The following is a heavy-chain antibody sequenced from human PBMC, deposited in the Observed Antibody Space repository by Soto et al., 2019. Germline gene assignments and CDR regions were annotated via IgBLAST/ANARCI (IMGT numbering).Heavy chain of an antibody. D-gene: IGHD5-18*01. V-gene: IGHV1-46*01. CDR2: INPIGGST. CDR1: GYTFTSYY. CDR3: AMYISDRYGPLDYYCMDV. Sequence: ASVKVSCKASGYTFTSYYMHWVRQAPGQGLEWMGIINPIGGSTSYAQKFQGRVTMTRDTSTSTVYMELSSLRSEDTAVYYCAMYISDRYGPLDYYCMDVWGQGTTVTVSS. J-gene: IGHJ6*02.